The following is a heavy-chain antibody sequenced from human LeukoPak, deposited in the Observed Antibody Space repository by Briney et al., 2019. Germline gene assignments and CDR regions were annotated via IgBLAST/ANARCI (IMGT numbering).Heavy chain of an antibody. J-gene: IGHJ4*02. D-gene: IGHD5-18*01. CDR1: GYSFTSYW. Sequence: GESLKISCQGCGYSFTSYWIGWVRQLPGRGLEWMGIIYPGDSDTRYSPSFQAQVTISADKSISTAYLQWSSLKASDTAMYYCARPADTAMGFDYWGQGTLGTVSS. V-gene: IGHV5-51*01. CDR2: IYPGDSDT. CDR3: ARPADTAMGFDY.